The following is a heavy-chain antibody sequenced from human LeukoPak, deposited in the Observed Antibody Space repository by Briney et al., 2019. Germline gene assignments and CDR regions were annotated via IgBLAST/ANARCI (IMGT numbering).Heavy chain of an antibody. D-gene: IGHD1-26*01. J-gene: IGHJ5*02. CDR3: ARDNSVGDNAWWFDP. CDR2: IIPIFGTA. V-gene: IGHV1-69*05. Sequence: ASVKVSCKASGGTFSSYAISWVRQAPGQGLEWMGGIIPIFGTANYAQKFQGRVTMTRDMSTSTDYMGLSSLRSEDTAIYYCARDNSVGDNAWWFDPWGQGTLVTVSS. CDR1: GGTFSSYA.